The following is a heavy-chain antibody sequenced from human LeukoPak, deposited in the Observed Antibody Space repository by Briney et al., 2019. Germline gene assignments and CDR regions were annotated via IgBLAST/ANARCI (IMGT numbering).Heavy chain of an antibody. CDR3: ARGVYCSSTSCYTPEWFDP. D-gene: IGHD2-2*02. CDR2: IYYSGTT. J-gene: IGHJ5*02. V-gene: IGHV4-59*08. Sequence: PSETLSLTCTVSGGSINSYYWSWIRQPPGKGLEWIGFIYYSGTTNYNPSLKSRVTISVDTSKSQFSLKLSSVTAADTAVYFCARGVYCSSTSCYTPEWFDPWGQGTLVTVSS. CDR1: GGSINSYY.